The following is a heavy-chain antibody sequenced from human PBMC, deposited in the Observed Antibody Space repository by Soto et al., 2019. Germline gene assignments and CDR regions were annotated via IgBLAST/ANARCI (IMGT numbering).Heavy chain of an antibody. CDR2: IYYSGST. CDR3: ARDRRYWDAFDI. D-gene: IGHD2-8*02. CDR1: GGSISSSNYY. Sequence: SETLSLTCTVSGGSISSSNYYWGWIRQPPGKGLEWIGTIYYSGSTYYNPSLKSRVTISVDTSKNQFSLRLSSVTAADTAVYYCARDRRYWDAFDIWGQGTMVTVSS. J-gene: IGHJ3*02. V-gene: IGHV4-39*07.